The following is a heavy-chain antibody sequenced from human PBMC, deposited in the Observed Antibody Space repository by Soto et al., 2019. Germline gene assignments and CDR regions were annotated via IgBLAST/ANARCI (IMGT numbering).Heavy chain of an antibody. CDR1: GFTFSGSA. V-gene: IGHV3-73*01. J-gene: IGHJ4*02. D-gene: IGHD6-19*01. CDR3: TSHGQQWLGNRDFDY. CDR2: IRSKANSYAT. Sequence: EVQLVESGGGLVQPGGSLKLSCAASGFTFSGSAMHWVRQASGKGLEWVGRIRSKANSYATAYAASVKGRFTISRDDSKNTAYLQMNSLKTEDTAMYYCTSHGQQWLGNRDFDYWGQGTLVTVSS.